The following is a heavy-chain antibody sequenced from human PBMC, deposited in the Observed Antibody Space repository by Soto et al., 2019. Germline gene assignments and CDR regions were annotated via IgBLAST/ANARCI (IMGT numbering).Heavy chain of an antibody. V-gene: IGHV1-18*01. Sequence: ASVKVSCKASGYTFTSYGISWVRQAPGQGLEWMGWISAYNGNTNYAQKLQGRVTMTTDTSTSTAYMELRSLRSDDTAVYYCARVGYSGYDLDYYYSGMDVWGQGTTVTVS. CDR2: ISAYNGNT. CDR1: GYTFTSYG. D-gene: IGHD5-12*01. J-gene: IGHJ6*02. CDR3: ARVGYSGYDLDYYYSGMDV.